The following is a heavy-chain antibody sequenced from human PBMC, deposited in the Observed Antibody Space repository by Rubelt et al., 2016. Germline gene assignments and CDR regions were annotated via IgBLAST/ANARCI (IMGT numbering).Heavy chain of an antibody. CDR1: GGSISSSSYY. J-gene: IGHJ2*01. D-gene: IGHD6-13*01. CDR2: IYYSGST. Sequence: QLQLQESGPGLVKPSETLSLTCTVSGGSISSSSYYWGWIRQPPGKGLEWIGSIYYSGSTYYNPSLRGVVTVAGETAKSHFFLERISVTVADTAVYYCARIRSVRQLVTFWYFDLWGRGTLVTVSS. CDR3: ARIRSVRQLVTFWYFDL. V-gene: IGHV4-39*07.